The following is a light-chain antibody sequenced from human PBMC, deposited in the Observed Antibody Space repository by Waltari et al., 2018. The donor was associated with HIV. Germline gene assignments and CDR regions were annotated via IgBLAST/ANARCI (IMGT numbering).Light chain of an antibody. CDR2: DAS. Sequence: DIQMTQSPSSLSASVGDRVNITCQASQDISNYLNWYQQKPGKAPKVLIYDASTLETGVPSRFSGSGSGTDFTFTITSLQPEDFATYYCQQHDNFPLTFGVGTKVDIK. CDR3: QQHDNFPLT. V-gene: IGKV1-33*01. J-gene: IGKJ4*01. CDR1: QDISNY.